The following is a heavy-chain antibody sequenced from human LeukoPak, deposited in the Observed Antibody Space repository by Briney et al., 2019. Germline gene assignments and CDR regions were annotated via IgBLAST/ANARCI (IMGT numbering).Heavy chain of an antibody. J-gene: IGHJ4*02. CDR3: AFGSDFQSFDY. Sequence: SETLSLTCAVYGGSFSDYYWSWIRQPPGKGLEWIGEINHSGSTKYNPSLKSRVTISVETSRNQFSLKLSPVTAADTAVYYCAFGSDFQSFDYWGQGTLVTVSS. V-gene: IGHV4-34*01. CDR2: INHSGST. D-gene: IGHD5-12*01. CDR1: GGSFSDYY.